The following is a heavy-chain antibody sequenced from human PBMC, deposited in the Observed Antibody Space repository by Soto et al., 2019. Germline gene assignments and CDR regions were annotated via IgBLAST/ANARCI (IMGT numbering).Heavy chain of an antibody. Sequence: SETLSLTCTVSGGSISSSSYYWSWVRQPPGKGLEWIGEIYHSGSTNYNPSLKSRVTISIDKSKNQFSLKLSSVTAADTAVYYCARRWMVRGVMNWFDPWGQGTLVTVSS. CDR3: ARRWMVRGVMNWFDP. CDR2: IYHSGST. CDR1: GGSISSSSYY. J-gene: IGHJ5*02. D-gene: IGHD3-10*01. V-gene: IGHV4-39*07.